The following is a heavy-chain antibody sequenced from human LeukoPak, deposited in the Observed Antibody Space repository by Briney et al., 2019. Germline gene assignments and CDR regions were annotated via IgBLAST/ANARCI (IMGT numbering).Heavy chain of an antibody. D-gene: IGHD6-13*01. J-gene: IGHJ4*02. Sequence: GGSLRLSCVASGFTFSNYWMTWVRQAPGKGLEWVANIKQDGGQIYYVDSVKGRFTISRDNAKNSLYLQMNSLRAEDTAVYYCARGTAAAGFDYWGQGTLVTVSS. CDR2: IKQDGGQI. CDR3: ARGTAAAGFDY. CDR1: GFTFSNYW. V-gene: IGHV3-7*01.